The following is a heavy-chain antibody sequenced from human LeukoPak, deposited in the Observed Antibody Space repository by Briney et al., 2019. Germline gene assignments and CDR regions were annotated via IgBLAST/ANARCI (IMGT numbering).Heavy chain of an antibody. CDR1: GGTFSSYA. D-gene: IGHD2-2*01. Sequence: GASVKVSCKASGGTFSSYAISWVRQAPGQGLEWMGRIIPIFGIANYAQKFQGRVTITANKSTNTANMELSSLRSETRPVYPCAGGGTYQLLFHYGAQGTRVPVSS. J-gene: IGHJ4*02. CDR3: AGGGTYQLLFHY. V-gene: IGHV1-69*04. CDR2: IIPIFGIA.